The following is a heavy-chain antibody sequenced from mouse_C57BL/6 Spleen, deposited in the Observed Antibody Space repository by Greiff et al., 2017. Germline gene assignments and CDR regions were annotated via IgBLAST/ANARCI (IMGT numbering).Heavy chain of an antibody. J-gene: IGHJ2*01. CDR2: IYPGDGDT. CDR3: ARSGLGCYSNNLDY. CDR1: GYAFSSYW. V-gene: IGHV1-80*01. D-gene: IGHD2-5*01. Sequence: VKLQESGAELVKPGASVKISCKASGYAFSSYWMNWVKQRPGKGLEWIGQIYPGDGDTNYNGKFKGKATLTADKSSRTAYMQLSSLTSEDSAIYFCARSGLGCYSNNLDYWGQGTTLTVSS.